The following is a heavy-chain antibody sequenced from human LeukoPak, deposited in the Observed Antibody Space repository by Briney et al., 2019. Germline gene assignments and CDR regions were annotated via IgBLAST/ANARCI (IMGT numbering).Heavy chain of an antibody. J-gene: IGHJ4*02. D-gene: IGHD5-18*01. Sequence: PGESLRLSCTVYGFTFSSYYRHWVRQAPGKGLEWVADIKYGGSNKYYPPSVKGRLTIRRNNSKNTQYQQMNRMRGDDTAVYYCANISAAMGTARACWGQGTLVTVSS. CDR1: GFTFSSYY. V-gene: IGHV3-30*18. CDR3: ANISAAMGTARAC. CDR2: IKYGGSNK.